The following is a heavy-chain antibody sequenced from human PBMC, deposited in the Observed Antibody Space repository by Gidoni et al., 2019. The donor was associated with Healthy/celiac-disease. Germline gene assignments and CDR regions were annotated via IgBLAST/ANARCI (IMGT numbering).Heavy chain of an antibody. D-gene: IGHD2-2*01. CDR1: GFTFDDYA. J-gene: IGHJ4*02. V-gene: IGHV3-9*01. CDR3: AKDIGYCSSTSCYAFDY. Sequence: EVQLVASGGGLVQPGRSLRLSRAASGFTFDDYAMHWVRQAPGKGLEWVSGISWNSGSIGYADSVKGRFTISRDNAKNSLYLQMNSLRAEDTALYYCAKDIGYCSSTSCYAFDYWGQGTLVTVSS. CDR2: ISWNSGSI.